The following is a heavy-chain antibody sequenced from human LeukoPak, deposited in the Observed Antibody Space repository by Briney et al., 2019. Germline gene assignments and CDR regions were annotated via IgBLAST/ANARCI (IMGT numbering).Heavy chain of an antibody. CDR3: AIENYYDSSGFSKAFDY. D-gene: IGHD3-22*01. V-gene: IGHV1-2*02. CDR2: IEPKSGGA. CDR1: GYTFTVKL. J-gene: IGHJ4*02. Sequence: ASVRVSCKTSGYTFTVKLLHWLRQAPGQGLEWMGGIEPKSGGAVYGQNFRGRVTVTRGTSVSTAYMELSRLTSDDTAVYYCAIENYYDSSGFSKAFDYWGQGTLVTVSS.